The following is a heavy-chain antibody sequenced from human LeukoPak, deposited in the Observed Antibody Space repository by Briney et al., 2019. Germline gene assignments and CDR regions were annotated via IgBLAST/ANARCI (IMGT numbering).Heavy chain of an antibody. V-gene: IGHV3-11*04. J-gene: IGHJ3*02. CDR2: ISTSGSTI. CDR1: GFTFSDYY. CDR3: ARGTHYYDSSGNWDDGGEAFDI. D-gene: IGHD3-22*01. Sequence: GGSLRLSCAASGFTFSDYYMSWVRQAPGKGLEWLSYISTSGSTIYYADSVKGRFTISRDNAKNSLYLQMNSLRAEDTAVYYCARGTHYYDSSGNWDDGGEAFDIWGQGTMVTVSS.